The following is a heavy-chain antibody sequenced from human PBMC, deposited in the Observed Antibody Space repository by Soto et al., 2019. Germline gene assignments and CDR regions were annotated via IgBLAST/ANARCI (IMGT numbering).Heavy chain of an antibody. CDR3: ARVSGSYYYGMDV. Sequence: QVQLQESCRGLVKPSGTLSLTCAVSGGSISSSNWWSWVRQPPGKGLEWIGELYHRGSTNYNPSLKSRVTISVDKSKTQFSRKLSSVTSADTAVYYCARVSGSYYYGMDVWGQGTTVTVSS. J-gene: IGHJ6*02. CDR1: GGSISSSNW. D-gene: IGHD1-26*01. V-gene: IGHV4-4*02. CDR2: LYHRGST.